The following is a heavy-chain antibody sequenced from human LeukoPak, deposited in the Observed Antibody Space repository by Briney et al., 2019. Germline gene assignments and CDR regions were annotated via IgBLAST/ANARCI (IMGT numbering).Heavy chain of an antibody. J-gene: IGHJ3*02. CDR1: GGTFSSYA. CDR2: IIPIFGTA. CDR3: AADGYPLDAFDI. Sequence: GASVKVSCKASGGTFSSYAISWVRQAPGQGLEWMGGIIPIFGTANYAQKFQERVTITRDMSTSTAYMELSSLRSEDTAVYYCAADGYPLDAFDIWGQGTMVTVSS. V-gene: IGHV1-69*05. D-gene: IGHD5-18*01.